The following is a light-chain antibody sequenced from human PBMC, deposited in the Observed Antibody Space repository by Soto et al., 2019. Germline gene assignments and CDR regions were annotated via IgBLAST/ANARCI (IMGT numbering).Light chain of an antibody. CDR3: QQSYSTLT. CDR2: AAS. V-gene: IGKV1-39*01. J-gene: IGKJ3*01. CDR1: QSISSY. Sequence: DIQMTQSPSSLSASVGDRVTITCRASQSISSYLNWYQQKPGKAPKLLNYAASSLQSGVPSRFSGSGSGTDFTLTIGSLQPEDFATYYCQQSYSTLTFGPGTKVDIK.